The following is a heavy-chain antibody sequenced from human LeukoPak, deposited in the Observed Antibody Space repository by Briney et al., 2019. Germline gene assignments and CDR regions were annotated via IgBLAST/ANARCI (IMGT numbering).Heavy chain of an antibody. D-gene: IGHD2/OR15-2a*01. Sequence: ASVKVSCKASGYTFTSYGISWVRQAPGQGLEWMGWISAYNGNTNYAQKLQGRVTMTTDTSTSTAYMELRSLRSDDTAAYYCARVFLASYYYYYYMDVWGKGTTVTVSS. CDR2: ISAYNGNT. V-gene: IGHV1-18*01. CDR3: ARVFLASYYYYYYMDV. J-gene: IGHJ6*03. CDR1: GYTFTSYG.